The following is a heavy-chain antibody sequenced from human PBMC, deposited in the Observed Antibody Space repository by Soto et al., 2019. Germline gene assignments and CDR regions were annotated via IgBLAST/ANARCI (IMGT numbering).Heavy chain of an antibody. CDR2: ISYDGSNK. V-gene: IGHV3-30-3*01. CDR3: ARDFRSYDFWSGYPDY. J-gene: IGHJ4*02. CDR1: GFTFSSYA. D-gene: IGHD3-3*01. Sequence: GGSLRLSCAASGFTFSSYAMHWVRQAPGKGLEWVAVISYDGSNKYYADSVKGRFTISRDNSKNTLYLQMNSLRAEDTAVYYCARDFRSYDFWSGYPDYWGQGTLVSVSS.